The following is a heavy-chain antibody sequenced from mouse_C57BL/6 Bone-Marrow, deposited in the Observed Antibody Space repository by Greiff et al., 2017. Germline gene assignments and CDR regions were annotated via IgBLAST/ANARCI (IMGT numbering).Heavy chain of an antibody. CDR3: AQVDYDEAMDY. J-gene: IGHJ4*01. D-gene: IGHD2-4*01. CDR2: LDPSDSYT. V-gene: IGHV1-50*01. Sequence: QVQLQQPGAELVKPGASVKLSCKASGYTFTSYWMQWVKQRPGQGLEWIGELDPSDSYTKYNQKFKGKATLTVDTSSSTAYMQLSSLTSEDSAVYYWAQVDYDEAMDYWGQGTSVTVSS. CDR1: GYTFTSYW.